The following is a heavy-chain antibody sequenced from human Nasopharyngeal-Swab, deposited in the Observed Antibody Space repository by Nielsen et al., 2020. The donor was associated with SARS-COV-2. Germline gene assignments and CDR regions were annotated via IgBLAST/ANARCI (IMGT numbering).Heavy chain of an antibody. CDR2: INPSGGGT. V-gene: IGHV1-46*01. D-gene: IGHD3-10*01. J-gene: IGHJ6*02. Sequence: ASVKVSCKVSGYTLTELSMHWVRQAPGQGLEWMGIINPSGGGTNYAQKFKGRATMTGDTSTGTVYMELTSLTSEDTAVYYCARMMYFHGYYAMDVWGQGTTVTVSS. CDR3: ARMMYFHGYYAMDV. CDR1: GYTLTELS.